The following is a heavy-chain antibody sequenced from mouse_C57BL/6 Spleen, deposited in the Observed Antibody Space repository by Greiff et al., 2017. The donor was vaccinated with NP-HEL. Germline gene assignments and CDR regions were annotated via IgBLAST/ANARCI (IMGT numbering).Heavy chain of an antibody. CDR2: IWSGGST. CDR3: ARNPPSWDAMDY. J-gene: IGHJ4*01. Sequence: QVQLKESGPGLVQPSQCLSISCTASGFSLTSYGVHWVRQSPGKGLEWLGVIWSGGSTDYNAAFISRLSISTDNTKSQVFFKMNSRQADDTAIYYCARNPPSWDAMDYWGQGTSVTVSS. V-gene: IGHV2-2*01. D-gene: IGHD4-1*01. CDR1: GFSLTSYG.